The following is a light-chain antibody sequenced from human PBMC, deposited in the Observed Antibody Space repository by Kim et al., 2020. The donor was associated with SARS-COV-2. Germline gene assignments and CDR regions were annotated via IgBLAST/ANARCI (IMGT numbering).Light chain of an antibody. CDR2: ENS. CDR1: SASIATNY. CDR3: QSYDTRNRVV. Sequence: KTVILSCTRSSASIATNYVQWYLQRPGSAPTTVIYENSQRPSGVPARFSGSIDISSSSASLSISGLKTEDEADYYFQSYDTRNRVVFGGGTQLTVL. J-gene: IGLJ2*01. V-gene: IGLV6-57*03.